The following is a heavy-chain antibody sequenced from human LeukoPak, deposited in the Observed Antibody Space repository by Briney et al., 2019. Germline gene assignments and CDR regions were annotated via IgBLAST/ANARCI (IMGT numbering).Heavy chain of an antibody. V-gene: IGHV3-23*01. Sequence: PGGSLRLSCAASGFTFSSYAMSWVRQAPGKGLEWVSAISGSGGSTYYADSVKGRFTTSRDNSKNTLYLQMNSLRAEDTAVYYCAKAGRGVRGVIYTGVDYWGQGTLVTVSS. CDR1: GFTFSSYA. CDR3: AKAGRGVRGVIYTGVDY. D-gene: IGHD3-10*01. J-gene: IGHJ4*02. CDR2: ISGSGGST.